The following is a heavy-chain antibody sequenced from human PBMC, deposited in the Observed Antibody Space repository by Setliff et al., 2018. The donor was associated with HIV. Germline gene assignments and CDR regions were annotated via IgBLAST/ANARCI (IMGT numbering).Heavy chain of an antibody. D-gene: IGHD1-1*01. Sequence: GGSLRLSCAASGLTFKTYGMHWVRQAPGKGLEWVAFIWFDGINKYYSDSVKGRFTVSRDNSKNTLYLQMNNLRAEDTAVYLCVGDPPQSGYAFHIWGHGTEVTVSS. V-gene: IGHV3-33*01. CDR2: IWFDGINK. CDR1: GLTFKTYG. CDR3: VGDPPQSGYAFHI. J-gene: IGHJ3*02.